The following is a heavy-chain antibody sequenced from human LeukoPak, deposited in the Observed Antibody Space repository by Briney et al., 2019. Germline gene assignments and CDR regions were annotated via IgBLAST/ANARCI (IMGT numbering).Heavy chain of an antibody. D-gene: IGHD6-19*01. CDR1: GYTFTSYG. CDR3: ARDRGSGWFVY. J-gene: IGHJ4*02. V-gene: IGHV1-18*01. CDR2: ISAFNGNT. Sequence: VASVKVSCKASGYTFTSYGFSWVRQAPGQGLEWMGWISAFNGNTNYAQKLQGRVTMTTDTSTSTAYMELRSLRSDDTAVYYCARDRGSGWFVYWGQGTLVTVSS.